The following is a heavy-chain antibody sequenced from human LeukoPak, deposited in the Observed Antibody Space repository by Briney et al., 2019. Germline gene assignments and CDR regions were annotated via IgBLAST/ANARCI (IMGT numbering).Heavy chain of an antibody. CDR3: AKRDDSGGNLVDL. Sequence: SETLPLTCTVSGGSIRSGSHYWAWIRQPPGKGLEWIGSIYYSGSTYYNPSLENRVTISIDTSKNHFSLKLGSLSAADTSVYYCAKRDDSGGNLVDLWGQGTLVTVS. CDR2: IYYSGST. V-gene: IGHV4-39*02. J-gene: IGHJ4*02. CDR1: GGSIRSGSHY. D-gene: IGHD3-22*01.